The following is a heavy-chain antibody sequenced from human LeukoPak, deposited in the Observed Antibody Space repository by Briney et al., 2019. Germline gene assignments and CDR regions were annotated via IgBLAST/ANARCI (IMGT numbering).Heavy chain of an antibody. D-gene: IGHD3-3*01. CDR2: IYYSGST. CDR1: GGSISSYY. CDR3: ARHPRKITIFGVVIPYYFDY. Sequence: SETLSLTCTVSGGSISSYYWSWIRQPPGKGLEWIGYIYYSGSTNYNPSLKSRVTISVDTSKNQFSLKLSSVTAADTAVYYCARHPRKITIFGVVIPYYFDYWGQGTLVTVSS. J-gene: IGHJ4*02. V-gene: IGHV4-59*08.